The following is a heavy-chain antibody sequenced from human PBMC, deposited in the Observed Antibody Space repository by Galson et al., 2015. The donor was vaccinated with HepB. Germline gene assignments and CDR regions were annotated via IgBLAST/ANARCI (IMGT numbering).Heavy chain of an antibody. D-gene: IGHD3-3*01. CDR2: IYPGDSDT. V-gene: IGHV5-51*01. Sequence: QSGAEVKKPGESLKISCKGSGYSFTSYWIGWVRQMPGKGLEWMGIIYPGDSDTRYSPSFQGQVTISADKSISTAYLQWSSLKASDTAMYYCARVQYYEPPNYYYGMDVWGQGTTVTVSS. CDR3: ARVQYYEPPNYYYGMDV. CDR1: GYSFTSYW. J-gene: IGHJ6*02.